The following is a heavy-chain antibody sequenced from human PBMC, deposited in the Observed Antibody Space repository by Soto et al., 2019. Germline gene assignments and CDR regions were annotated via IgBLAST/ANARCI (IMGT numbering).Heavy chain of an antibody. CDR3: TTDLAYCGGDCYWYFDL. CDR1: GFTFSGSA. CDR2: IRSKANSYAT. D-gene: IGHD2-21*02. V-gene: IGHV3-73*01. J-gene: IGHJ2*01. Sequence: PGGSLRLSCAASGFTFSGSAMHWVRQASGKGLEWVGRIRSKANSYATAYAASVKGRFTISRDDSKNTAYLQMNSLKTEDTAVYYCTTDLAYCGGDCYWYFDLWGRGTLVTVSS.